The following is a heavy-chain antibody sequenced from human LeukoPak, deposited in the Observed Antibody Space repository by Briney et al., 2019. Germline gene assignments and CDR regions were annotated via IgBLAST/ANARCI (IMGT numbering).Heavy chain of an antibody. V-gene: IGHV3-30-3*01. Sequence: GGALRLSCAASGLTLSSYAMHCGRDAPGRGRVWGADISYDGSNKYYADAAKGRFTISRDNSKNTLYLQKNSLRAEDKAEYCGARVAVAAGFRTYYYGMDVWGRGTTVTVS. CDR3: ARVAVAAGFRTYYYGMDV. CDR1: GLTLSSYA. D-gene: IGHD6-13*01. CDR2: ISYDGSNK. J-gene: IGHJ6*01.